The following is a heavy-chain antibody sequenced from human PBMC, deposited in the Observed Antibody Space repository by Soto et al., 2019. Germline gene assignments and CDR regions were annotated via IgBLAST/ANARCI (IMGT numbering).Heavy chain of an antibody. D-gene: IGHD1-26*01. Sequence: PSETLSLTCTVSGGSISSSSYYWGWIRQPPGKGLEWIGSIYYSESTYYNPTLTSRVTISVDTSKNQCSLTLSSVTAADTAVYYCSRPGGYYYYGMDVWGQGTTVTVSS. CDR3: SRPGGYYYYGMDV. J-gene: IGHJ6*01. CDR2: IYYSEST. CDR1: GGSISSSSYY. V-gene: IGHV4-39*01.